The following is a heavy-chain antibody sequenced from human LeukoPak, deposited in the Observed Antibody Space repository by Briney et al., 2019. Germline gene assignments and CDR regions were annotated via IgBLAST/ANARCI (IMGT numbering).Heavy chain of an antibody. D-gene: IGHD3-22*01. J-gene: IGHJ4*02. Sequence: QPGGSLRLSCAASGFTFSSYAMHWVRQAPGKGLEWVAVISYDGSNKYYADSVKGRFTISRDNSKNTLYLQVNSLRAEDTAVYYCARDGFSGYYHVFDYWGQGTLVTVS. CDR1: GFTFSSYA. CDR3: ARDGFSGYYHVFDY. CDR2: ISYDGSNK. V-gene: IGHV3-30-3*01.